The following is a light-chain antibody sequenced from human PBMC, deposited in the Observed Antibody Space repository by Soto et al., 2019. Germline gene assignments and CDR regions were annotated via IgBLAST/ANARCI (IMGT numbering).Light chain of an antibody. V-gene: IGKV1-39*01. Sequence: DIQMTQSPTSLSASVGDRVTITCRASQSISSYLNWYQQKPGKAPKLLIYAESSVQSGVPSRFSGSGCGTDFNLTISSLQPEDFATEYCQQSYSTLWTFGQGTKVEIK. CDR3: QQSYSTLWT. J-gene: IGKJ1*01. CDR2: AES. CDR1: QSISSY.